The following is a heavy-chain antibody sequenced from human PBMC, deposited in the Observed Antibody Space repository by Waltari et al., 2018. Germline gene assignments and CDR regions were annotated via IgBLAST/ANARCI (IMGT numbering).Heavy chain of an antibody. V-gene: IGHV4-59*08. J-gene: IGHJ5*02. CDR1: GGSISSHY. Sequence: QVQLQESGPGLVKPSETLSLTCTVSGGSISSHYWSWIRQPPGKGLEWIGYIYYSGSTNYNPSLKSRVTISVDTSKNQFSLKLSSVTAADTAVYYCARPREWGRNWFDPWGQGTLVTVSS. CDR2: IYYSGST. CDR3: ARPREWGRNWFDP. D-gene: IGHD2-8*01.